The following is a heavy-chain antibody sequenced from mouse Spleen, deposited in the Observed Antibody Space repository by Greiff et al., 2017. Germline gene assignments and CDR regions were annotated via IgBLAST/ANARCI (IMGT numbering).Heavy chain of an antibody. J-gene: IGHJ2*01. D-gene: IGHD4-1*01. CDR1: GYTFTSYW. CDR3: AREGKLDY. V-gene: IGHV1-7*01. CDR2: INPSTGYT. Sequence: VKLVESGAELAKPGASVKMSCKASGYTFTSYWMHWVKQRPGQGLEWIGYINPSTGYTEYNQKFKDKATLTADKSSSTAYMQLSSLTSEDSAVYYCAREGKLDYWGQGTTLTVSS.